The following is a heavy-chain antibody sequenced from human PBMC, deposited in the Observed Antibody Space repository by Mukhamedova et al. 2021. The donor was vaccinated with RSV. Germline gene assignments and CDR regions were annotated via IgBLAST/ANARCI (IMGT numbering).Heavy chain of an antibody. Sequence: GRINPNRGGTNYAQKFQGRVTMTRDTSISTAFMELTRLRSDDTAVYYCTRSYYAEGGDAFDIWGQGTMVTVSS. CDR3: TRSYYAEGGDAFDI. D-gene: IGHD3-10*01. J-gene: IGHJ3*02. CDR2: INPNRGGT. V-gene: IGHV1-2*06.